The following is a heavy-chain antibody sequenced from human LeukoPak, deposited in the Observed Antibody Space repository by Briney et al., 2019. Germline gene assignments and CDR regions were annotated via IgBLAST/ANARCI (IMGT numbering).Heavy chain of an antibody. V-gene: IGHV3-7*01. D-gene: IGHD6-19*01. CDR2: IKLEGREN. CDR3: ARESSSGWWEGYFDY. Sequence: GRSLRPSHAPDGSTFSSTWMTSVRLAPGRWRGFDAIIKLEGRENNYVESVKGRLTISTATATNSLYLQMNSLRADDTAVYYCARESSSGWWEGYFDYCGQGILVTVSS. J-gene: IGHJ4*02. CDR1: GSTFSSTW.